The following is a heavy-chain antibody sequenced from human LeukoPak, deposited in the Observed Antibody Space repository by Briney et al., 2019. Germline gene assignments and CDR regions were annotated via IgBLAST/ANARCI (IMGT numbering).Heavy chain of an antibody. CDR2: LFYSGNT. CDR1: GGSISSYY. V-gene: IGHV4-59*01. D-gene: IGHD5-12*01. Sequence: PSETLSLTCSVSGGSISSYYWSWIRQPPGKGLEWIGYLFYSGNTNSSPSLKSRVTILADTSKNQFSLRLNSVTAAVTAVYFCGRVRTGNTGSPEYFEDWGQGTLVTVSS. J-gene: IGHJ1*01. CDR3: GRVRTGNTGSPEYFED.